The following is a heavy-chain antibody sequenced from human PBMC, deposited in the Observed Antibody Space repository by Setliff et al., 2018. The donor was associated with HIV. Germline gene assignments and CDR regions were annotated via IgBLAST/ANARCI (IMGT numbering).Heavy chain of an antibody. V-gene: IGHV1-8*01. D-gene: IGHD2-15*01. CDR2: LNPTSGNT. J-gene: IGHJ4*02. CDR1: GYTFTSLD. Sequence: ASVKVSCKASGYTFTSLDINWVRQATGQGPEWMGWLNPTSGNTGSAQRFQGRVTMTRNTSVSIAYMELSNLRSEDTAVYYCARGAPGRSCSGGSCSYFDYWGQGTLVTVSS. CDR3: ARGAPGRSCSGGSCSYFDY.